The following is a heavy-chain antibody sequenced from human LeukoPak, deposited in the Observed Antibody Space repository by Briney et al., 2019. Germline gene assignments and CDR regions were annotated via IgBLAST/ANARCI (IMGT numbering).Heavy chain of an antibody. V-gene: IGHV4-59*01. CDR1: GGSIRSYY. CDR2: IYYSGST. Sequence: SETLSLTCTVSGGSIRSYYWTWIRQPPGKELEWIGYIYYSGSTNYNPSLKSRVTISVDTPKNQFSLKLSSVTAADTAVYYCARVSSSSYYLDYWGQGTLVTVSS. CDR3: ARVSSSSYYLDY. D-gene: IGHD6-6*01. J-gene: IGHJ4*02.